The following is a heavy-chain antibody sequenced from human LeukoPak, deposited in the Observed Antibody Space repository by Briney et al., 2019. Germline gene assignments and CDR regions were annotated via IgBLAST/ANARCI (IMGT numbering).Heavy chain of an antibody. J-gene: IGHJ3*02. CDR2: ISTSGSTI. D-gene: IGHD6-13*01. Sequence: GGSLRLSCAASGFTLSSYEMNWVRQAPGKGLEWVSYISTSGSTICYADSVKGRFTISRDNAKNSLYLQMNSLRAEDTAVYYCAREYSSSWYEYAFDIWGQGTMVTVSS. CDR3: AREYSSSWYEYAFDI. CDR1: GFTLSSYE. V-gene: IGHV3-48*03.